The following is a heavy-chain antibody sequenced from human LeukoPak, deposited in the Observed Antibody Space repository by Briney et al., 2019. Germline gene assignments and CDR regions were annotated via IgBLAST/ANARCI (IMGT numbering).Heavy chain of an antibody. D-gene: IGHD3-10*01. CDR3: ARHAPVYYDFDY. V-gene: IGHV4-59*08. CDR2: IYCSGST. CDR1: GGSISSYY. J-gene: IGHJ4*02. Sequence: SETLSLTCTVPGGSISSYYWSWIRQPPGKGLEWIGYIYCSGSTNYNPSLKSRVIISVDTSMNQFSLKLSSVTAADTAVYYCARHAPVYYDFDYWCQGTLVTVSS.